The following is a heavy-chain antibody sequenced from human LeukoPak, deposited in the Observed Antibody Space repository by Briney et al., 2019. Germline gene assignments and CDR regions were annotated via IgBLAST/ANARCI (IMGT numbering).Heavy chain of an antibody. Sequence: SAKVSCKASGYTFTSYDINWVRQATGQGLEWMGWMNPNSANTGYAQKLQGRVTMTRNIAITTAYMELSSLRSYDTAVYYCSTGRIVSYYDSSGYYFHEFGYWGRETRVTVSS. CDR1: GYTFTSYD. V-gene: IGHV1-8*01. D-gene: IGHD3-22*01. CDR2: MNPNSANT. CDR3: STGRIVSYYDSSGYYFHEFGY. J-gene: IGHJ4*02.